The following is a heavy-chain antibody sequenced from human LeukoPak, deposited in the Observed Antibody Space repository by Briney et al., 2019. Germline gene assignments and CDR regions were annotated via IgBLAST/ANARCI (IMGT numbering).Heavy chain of an antibody. J-gene: IGHJ5*02. CDR3: ARVPYSSSSPRFDP. D-gene: IGHD6-6*01. CDR2: ISSSSSYI. V-gene: IGHV3-21*01. CDR1: GFTFSSCS. Sequence: GGSLRLSCAASGFTFSSCSMNWVRQAPGKGLEWVSSISSSSSYIYYADSVKGRFTISRDNAKNSLYLQMNSLRAEDTAVYYCARVPYSSSSPRFDPWGQGTLVTVSS.